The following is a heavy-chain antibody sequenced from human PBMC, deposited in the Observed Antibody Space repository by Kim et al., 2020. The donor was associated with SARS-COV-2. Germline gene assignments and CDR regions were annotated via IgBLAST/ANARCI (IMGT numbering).Heavy chain of an antibody. V-gene: IGHV3-23*01. Sequence: GGSLRLSCAASGFTFSTYPMGWARQAPGKGLEWFSAISDSGGSTFYADSVKGRFTISRDNSRNTLYLQMKSLRAEDTAVYYCAKGEVPGVRLVDYWGQGILVTVSS. CDR3: AKGEVPGVRLVDY. CDR1: GFTFSTYP. D-gene: IGHD7-27*01. J-gene: IGHJ4*02. CDR2: ISDSGGST.